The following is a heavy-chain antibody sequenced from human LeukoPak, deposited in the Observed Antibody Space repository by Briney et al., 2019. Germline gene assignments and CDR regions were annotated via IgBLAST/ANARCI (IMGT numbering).Heavy chain of an antibody. CDR3: AHRGYYDSSGFSDAFDI. Sequence: GPTLVKPTQTLTLTCTFSGFSLSTSGVGVGWIRQPPGKALEWLALIYWDDDKRYSPSLRSRLTITKDTSKNQVVLTMTNMDPVDTATYYCAHRGYYDSSGFSDAFDIWGQGTMVTVSP. CDR2: IYWDDDK. V-gene: IGHV2-5*02. J-gene: IGHJ3*02. CDR1: GFSLSTSGVG. D-gene: IGHD3-22*01.